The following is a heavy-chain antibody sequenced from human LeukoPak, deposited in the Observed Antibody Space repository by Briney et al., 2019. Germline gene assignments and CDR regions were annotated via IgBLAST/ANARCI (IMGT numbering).Heavy chain of an antibody. V-gene: IGHV4-61*02. CDR2: IFTSGST. Sequence: PSQTLSLTCTVSGGSISRGSYYWSWIRQPAGKGLEWIGRIFTSGSTNYNPSLKSRVTISVDTSKNQFSLKLSSVTAADTAWEYCARCEFHESLCPGYRCDAFDIWGQGTMVTVSS. CDR3: ARCEFHESLCPGYRCDAFDI. D-gene: IGHD2-8*02. CDR1: GGSISRGSYY. J-gene: IGHJ3*02.